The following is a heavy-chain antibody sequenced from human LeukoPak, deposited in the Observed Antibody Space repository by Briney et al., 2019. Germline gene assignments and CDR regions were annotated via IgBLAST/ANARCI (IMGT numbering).Heavy chain of an antibody. CDR2: IYHSGGT. V-gene: IGHV4-38-2*02. CDR1: GYSISSGYY. Sequence: SETLSLTCTVSGYSISSGYYWGWIRQPPGKGLEWIGSIYHSGGTYYNPSLKSRVTISVDTSKNQFSQKLSSVTAADTAVYYCARDLSDSSGYYHFDYWGQGTLVTVSS. CDR3: ARDLSDSSGYYHFDY. D-gene: IGHD3-22*01. J-gene: IGHJ4*02.